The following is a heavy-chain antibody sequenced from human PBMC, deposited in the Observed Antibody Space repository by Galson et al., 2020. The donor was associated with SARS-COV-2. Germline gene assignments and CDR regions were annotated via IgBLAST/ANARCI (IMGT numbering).Heavy chain of an antibody. CDR1: GFTFSNAW. Sequence: GESLKISCAASGFTFSNAWMSWVRQAPGKGLEWVGRIKSKTDGGTTDYAAPVKGRFTISRDDSKNTLYLQMNSLKTEDTAVYYCTTDSLKATVSPYYYYYGMDVWGQGTTVTVSS. V-gene: IGHV3-15*01. D-gene: IGHD4-17*01. J-gene: IGHJ6*02. CDR2: IKSKTDGGTT. CDR3: TTDSLKATVSPYYYYYGMDV.